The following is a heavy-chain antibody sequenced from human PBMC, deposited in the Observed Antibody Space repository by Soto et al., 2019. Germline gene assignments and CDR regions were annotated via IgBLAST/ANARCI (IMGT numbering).Heavy chain of an antibody. CDR3: ARTALGWLDP. Sequence: SETLSLTCSVSGASISSYYWSWIRQPPGKGLEWIGYIFYSGSSGSTNYNPSLKSRVTISVDTSKNQFSLKLSSVTAADTAVYYCARTALGWLDPWGQGTLVTVSS. J-gene: IGHJ5*02. D-gene: IGHD2-21*02. CDR1: GASISSYY. V-gene: IGHV4-59*01. CDR2: IFYSGSSGST.